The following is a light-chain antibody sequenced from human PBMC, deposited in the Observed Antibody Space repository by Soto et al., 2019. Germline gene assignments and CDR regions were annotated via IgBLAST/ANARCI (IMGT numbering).Light chain of an antibody. Sequence: DIQMTQSPSSLSASVGDRVTITCRASQSISSYLNWYQQKPGKAPKLLIYAASSLKSGLPSRFSGSGSGTDFTLTISSLQPEDFATYYCQQSYSTPRLTFGVGTKVEIK. J-gene: IGKJ4*01. CDR1: QSISSY. V-gene: IGKV1-39*01. CDR3: QQSYSTPRLT. CDR2: AAS.